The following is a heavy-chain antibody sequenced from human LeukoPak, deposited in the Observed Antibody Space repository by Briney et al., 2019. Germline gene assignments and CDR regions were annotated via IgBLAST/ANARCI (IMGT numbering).Heavy chain of an antibody. Sequence: ASVKVSCKASGCTFTSYGISWVRQAPGQGLEWMGWISAYNGNTNYAQKLQGRVTMTTDTSTSTAYMELRSLRSDDTAVYYCASTAGYSYGQYYFDYWGQGTLVTVSS. CDR3: ASTAGYSYGQYYFDY. J-gene: IGHJ4*02. CDR2: ISAYNGNT. V-gene: IGHV1-18*04. D-gene: IGHD5-18*01. CDR1: GCTFTSYG.